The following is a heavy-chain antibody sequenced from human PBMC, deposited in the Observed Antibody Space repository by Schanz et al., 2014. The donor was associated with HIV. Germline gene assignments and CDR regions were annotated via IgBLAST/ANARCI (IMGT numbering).Heavy chain of an antibody. CDR3: AKSNGGDTAVVQYYFDY. D-gene: IGHD5-18*01. Sequence: DVQLVESGGSLVQPGGSLRLSCAASGFRFRSYWMSWVRQAPGKGLEWVANIKEDGIEKSYVDSVKGRFTISRDNAKNSLYLNMYSLRAEDTAVYFCAKSNGGDTAVVQYYFDYWGQGTLVSVSS. CDR1: GFRFRSYW. V-gene: IGHV3-7*01. J-gene: IGHJ4*02. CDR2: IKEDGIEK.